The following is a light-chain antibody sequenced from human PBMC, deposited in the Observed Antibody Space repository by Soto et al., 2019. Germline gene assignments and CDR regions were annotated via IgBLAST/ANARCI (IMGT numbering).Light chain of an antibody. V-gene: IGKV3-15*01. Sequence: EIVMTQSPATLSVSPGGRATLSCRARQSVSSYLAWYQQRPGQPPRLLIYGASTKATGIPARFSGSGSGTEFSLTISSRQSEDFAVYYCQQYNTWPPKYTFGQGTKLEIK. J-gene: IGKJ2*01. CDR1: QSVSSY. CDR2: GAS. CDR3: QQYNTWPPKYT.